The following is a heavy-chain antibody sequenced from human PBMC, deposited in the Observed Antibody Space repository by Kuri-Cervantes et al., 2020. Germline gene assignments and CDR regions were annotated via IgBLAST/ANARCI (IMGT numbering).Heavy chain of an antibody. CDR2: ISGTSKFI. J-gene: IGHJ6*02. D-gene: IGHD6-19*01. CDR1: GFTFSNRT. Sequence: GESLKISCEGSGFTFSNRTMTWVRQAPGKGLEWVSSISGTSKFIFYADAVKGRSTISRDNAKNSLYLQMDGLGVEDTAVYYCASRVTVSGRWDVWGRGTAVTVSS. V-gene: IGHV3-21*06. CDR3: ASRVTVSGRWDV.